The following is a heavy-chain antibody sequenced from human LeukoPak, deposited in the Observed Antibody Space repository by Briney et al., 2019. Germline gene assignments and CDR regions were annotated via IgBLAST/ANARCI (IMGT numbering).Heavy chain of an antibody. CDR1: GGSFSGYY. J-gene: IGHJ4*02. CDR2: INHSGST. D-gene: IGHD6-19*01. Sequence: PSETLSLTRVVYGGSFSGYYWSWIRQPPGKGLEWIGEINHSGSTNYNPSLKSRVTISVDTSKNQFSLKLSSVTAADTAVYYCARDGKAVAGIFDYWGQGTLVTVSS. V-gene: IGHV4-34*01. CDR3: ARDGKAVAGIFDY.